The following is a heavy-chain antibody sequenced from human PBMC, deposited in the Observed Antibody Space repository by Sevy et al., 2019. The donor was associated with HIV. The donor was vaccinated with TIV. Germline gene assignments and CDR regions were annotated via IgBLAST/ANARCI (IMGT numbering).Heavy chain of an antibody. CDR3: AKEMRSSGWYFFDY. Sequence: GGSLRLSCEASGLTFDAYAMHWVRQAPGKGLEWVSGISSNSGSIGYADSVKGRFTISRDNAKNSLYLQINSLRDEDTALYYCAKEMRSSGWYFFDYWGQGTLVTVSS. CDR1: GLTFDAYA. J-gene: IGHJ4*02. D-gene: IGHD6-13*01. V-gene: IGHV3-9*01. CDR2: ISSNSGSI.